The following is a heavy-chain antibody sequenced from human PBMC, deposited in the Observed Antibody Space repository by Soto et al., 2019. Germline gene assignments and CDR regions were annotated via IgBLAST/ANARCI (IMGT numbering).Heavy chain of an antibody. V-gene: IGHV1-69*13. D-gene: IGHD2-21*01. CDR1: GGTFSSYA. J-gene: IGHJ4*02. CDR2: IIPIFGTA. Sequence: GASVKVSCKASGGTFSSYAISWVRQAPGQGLEWMGGIIPIFGTANYAQKFQGRVTITADESTSTAYMELSSLRSEDTAVYYCARDAREGGDGYNFYDYWGQGTLVTVSS. CDR3: ARDAREGGDGYNFYDY.